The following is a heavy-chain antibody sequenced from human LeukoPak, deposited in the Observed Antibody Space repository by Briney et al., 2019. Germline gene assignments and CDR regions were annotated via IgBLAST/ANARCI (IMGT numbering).Heavy chain of an antibody. CDR3: VKDRPFPYGMDV. Sequence: PGGSLRLSCAASGFTFADYAMHWVRQAPGKGLEWVSFITWDGGYNYYADSVEGRFTISRDNSKNSLYLQMNSLRAEDTALYYCVKDRPFPYGMDVWGQGTTVTVSS. CDR1: GFTFADYA. V-gene: IGHV3-43D*03. CDR2: ITWDGGYN. J-gene: IGHJ6*02.